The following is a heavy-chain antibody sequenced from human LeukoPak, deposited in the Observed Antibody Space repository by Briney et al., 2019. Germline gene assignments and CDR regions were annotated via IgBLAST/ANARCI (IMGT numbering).Heavy chain of an antibody. V-gene: IGHV4-59*01. D-gene: IGHD6-19*01. Sequence: SETLSLTCTVSGGSISTYYWSWIRQPPGKGLEWIGYIYYSGSTSYNPSLKSRVTMSVDTSKNQFSLKLSSVTAADTAVYYCARAASGWSHAFDIWGQGTMVTVSS. J-gene: IGHJ3*02. CDR2: IYYSGST. CDR3: ARAASGWSHAFDI. CDR1: GGSISTYY.